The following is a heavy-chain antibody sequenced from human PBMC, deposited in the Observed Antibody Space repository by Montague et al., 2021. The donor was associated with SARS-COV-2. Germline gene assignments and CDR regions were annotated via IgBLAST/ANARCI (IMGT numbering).Heavy chain of an antibody. CDR3: ARFPTSYYYDSKPAPATPDAFDI. V-gene: IGHV4-39*01. CDR2: LYYSGST. D-gene: IGHD3-22*01. J-gene: IGHJ3*02. CDR1: GGSISSSSYY. Sequence: SETLSLTCTVSGGSISSSSYYWVWLRQPPGMGLEWIGSLYYSGSTYYNLSLKIRVTIYVYTTKNQFSLKLSSATAADTAVYYCARFPTSYYYDSKPAPATPDAFDIWGQGTMVTVSS.